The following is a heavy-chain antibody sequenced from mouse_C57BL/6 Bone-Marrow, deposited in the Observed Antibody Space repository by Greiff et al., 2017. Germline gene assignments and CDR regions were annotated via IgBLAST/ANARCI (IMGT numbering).Heavy chain of an antibody. J-gene: IGHJ4*01. CDR3: AKEKPYAMDD. CDR2: INPSGGYT. Sequence: VQLQQSGAELAKPGASVKLSCKASGYTFTSYWMHWVRQRPGKGLEWIGYINPSGGYTKYNQKIKDQVTLTADNASSNAYMHLSSLTYKDSAFYYCAKEKPYAMDDWGSGTSVTVSS. V-gene: IGHV1-7*01. CDR1: GYTFTSYW.